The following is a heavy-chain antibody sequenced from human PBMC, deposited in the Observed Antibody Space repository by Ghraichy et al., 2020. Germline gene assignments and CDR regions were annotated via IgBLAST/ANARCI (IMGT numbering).Heavy chain of an antibody. J-gene: IGHJ6*02. D-gene: IGHD2-8*01. CDR2: IGTHDNT. Sequence: GGSLRLSCAASGLTFSVYAMSWVRQAPGKGLEWVSSIGTHDNTYYADSVKGRFTISRDDSKNTLYLQMSSLKAEDTAVYYCAKSGYCTMKCAGMDVWGQGTTVTVSS. V-gene: IGHV3-23*01. CDR3: AKSGYCTMKCAGMDV. CDR1: GLTFSVYA.